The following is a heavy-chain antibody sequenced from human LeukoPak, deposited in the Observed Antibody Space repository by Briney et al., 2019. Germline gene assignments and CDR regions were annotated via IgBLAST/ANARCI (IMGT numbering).Heavy chain of an antibody. CDR3: ASKQGNY. CDR2: INPDGSGK. Sequence: GGSLRLSCAASGFTFSSYSMNWVRQAPGKGLEWVANINPDGSGKYYVDSVKGRFTISRDNAKKSLYLQINSLRAEDTAVYYCASKQGNYWGQGTLVTVSS. V-gene: IGHV3-7*01. J-gene: IGHJ4*02. CDR1: GFTFSSYS.